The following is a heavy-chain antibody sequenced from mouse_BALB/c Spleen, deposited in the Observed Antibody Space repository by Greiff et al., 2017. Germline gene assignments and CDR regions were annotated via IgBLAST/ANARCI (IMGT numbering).Heavy chain of an antibody. D-gene: IGHD3-1*01. V-gene: IGHV3-2*02. Sequence: EVMLVESGPGLVKPSQSLSLTCTVTGYSITSDYAWNWIRQFPGNKLEWMGYISYSGSTSYNPSLKSRISITRDTSKNQFFLQLNSVTTEDTATYYCARGLRWYFDVWGAGTTVTVSS. J-gene: IGHJ1*01. CDR3: ARGLRWYFDV. CDR2: ISYSGST. CDR1: GYSITSDYA.